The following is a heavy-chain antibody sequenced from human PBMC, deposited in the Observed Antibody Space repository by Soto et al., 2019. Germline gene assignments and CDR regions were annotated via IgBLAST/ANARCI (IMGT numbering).Heavy chain of an antibody. J-gene: IGHJ4*02. CDR1: GFTFSSYG. Sequence: GGSLRLSCAASGFTFSSYGMHWVRQAPGKGLEWVAVISYDGSNKYYADSVKGRFTISRDNSKNTLYLQMNSLRAEDTAVYYCAKAAGDCSGGSCPGYWGQGTLVTVSS. V-gene: IGHV3-30*18. D-gene: IGHD2-15*01. CDR3: AKAAGDCSGGSCPGY. CDR2: ISYDGSNK.